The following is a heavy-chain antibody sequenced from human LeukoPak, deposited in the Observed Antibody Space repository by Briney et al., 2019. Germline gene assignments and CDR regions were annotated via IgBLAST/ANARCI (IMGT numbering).Heavy chain of an antibody. CDR1: GVTFSSYA. D-gene: IGHD2-15*01. Sequence: GGPLRLSCAASGVTFSSYAMHWVRQAPGKGLEWVGVISYDGSNKYYADSVKGRFISSRDNSKNTLYLQMNSLRAEDTAVYYCARGSTEGYCSGGSCLNADYWGQGTLVTASS. V-gene: IGHV3-30*04. CDR2: ISYDGSNK. CDR3: ARGSTEGYCSGGSCLNADY. J-gene: IGHJ4*02.